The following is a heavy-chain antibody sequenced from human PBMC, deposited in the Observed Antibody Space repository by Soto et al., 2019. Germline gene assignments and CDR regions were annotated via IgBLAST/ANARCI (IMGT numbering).Heavy chain of an antibody. CDR3: ARGRGWMGY. D-gene: IGHD6-19*01. CDR1: GYTFTSYA. J-gene: IGHJ4*02. V-gene: IGHV1-18*03. CDR2: ISAFNGKT. Sequence: QVQLVQSGAEVKKPGASVKVSCKTSGYTFTSYAISWVRQAPGQGLEWMGWISAFNGKTDYAQKLQGRVTMTTDISTRSAYMELRSLRSDDMAVYFCARGRGWMGYWGQGTLVTVSS.